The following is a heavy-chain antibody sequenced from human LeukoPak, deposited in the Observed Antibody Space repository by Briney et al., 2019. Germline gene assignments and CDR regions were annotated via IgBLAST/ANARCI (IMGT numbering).Heavy chain of an antibody. CDR3: ARDQAIAVAIPGGY. J-gene: IGHJ4*02. D-gene: IGHD6-19*01. CDR1: GYSISSGYY. Sequence: PSETLSLTCTVSGYSISSGYYWGWIRQPPGRGLEWIGSIYHSGSTYYNPSLKSRVTLSVDTSNNQFSLKLSSVTAADTAVYYCARDQAIAVAIPGGYWGQGTLVTVSS. V-gene: IGHV4-38-2*02. CDR2: IYHSGST.